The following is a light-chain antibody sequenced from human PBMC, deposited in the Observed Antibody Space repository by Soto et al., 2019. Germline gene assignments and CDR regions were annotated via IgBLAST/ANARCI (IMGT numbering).Light chain of an antibody. CDR3: YSAADNIGV. Sequence: SYDLTQPSSVSLSPGQTARITCSGDVLAKKYARWFQQKPGQAPVLVIYKDSERPSGIPERFSGSSSGTTVTLTISGAQVEDEADYYCYSAADNIGVFGTGTKVTVL. CDR2: KDS. CDR1: VLAKKY. V-gene: IGLV3-27*01. J-gene: IGLJ1*01.